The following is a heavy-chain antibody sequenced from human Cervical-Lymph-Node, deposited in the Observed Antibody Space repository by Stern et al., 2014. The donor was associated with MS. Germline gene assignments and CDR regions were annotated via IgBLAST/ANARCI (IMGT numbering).Heavy chain of an antibody. V-gene: IGHV3-11*01. CDR1: GFTFSDYY. Sequence: QVQLVESGGGLVQPGGSLRLSCAASGFTFSDYYMNWIRQAPGKGLEWVSYISGRDGTIFYADSVKGRFTISRDNDKKSLYLQMNSLRAEDTAVYYCARAGGSKDDFWGQGTLVTVSS. CDR3: ARAGGSKDDF. J-gene: IGHJ4*02. CDR2: ISGRDGTI. D-gene: IGHD3-10*01.